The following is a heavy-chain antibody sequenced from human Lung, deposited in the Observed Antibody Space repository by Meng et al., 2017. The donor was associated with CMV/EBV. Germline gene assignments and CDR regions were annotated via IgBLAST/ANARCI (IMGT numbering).Heavy chain of an antibody. CDR3: ARVYCSRGSCSFDY. Sequence: SCAASGFTFSSYSVNWVRQAPGKGLEWVSSISSNSKYIFYADSVKGRFTISRDNAKNALHLQMNSLRDEDTALYYCARVYCSRGSCSFDYLGQGXLVTVSS. CDR1: GFTFSSYS. V-gene: IGHV3-21*01. D-gene: IGHD2-15*01. CDR2: ISSNSKYI. J-gene: IGHJ4*02.